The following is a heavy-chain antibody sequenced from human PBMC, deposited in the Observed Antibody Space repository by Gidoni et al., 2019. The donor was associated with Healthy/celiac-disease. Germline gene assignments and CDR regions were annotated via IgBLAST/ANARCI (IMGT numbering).Heavy chain of an antibody. Sequence: EVQLVESGGGLVQPGGSLRLSCAASGFTFSSYEMNWVRQAPGKGLEWVSYISSSGSTIYYADSVKGRFTISRDNAKNSLYLQMNSLRAEDTAVYYCARERVSFLDIGDYWGQGTLVTVSS. CDR1: GFTFSSYE. CDR2: ISSSGSTI. CDR3: ARERVSFLDIGDY. J-gene: IGHJ4*02. V-gene: IGHV3-48*03. D-gene: IGHD2-2*03.